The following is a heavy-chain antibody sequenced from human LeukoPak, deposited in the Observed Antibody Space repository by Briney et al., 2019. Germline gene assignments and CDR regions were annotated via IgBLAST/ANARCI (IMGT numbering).Heavy chain of an antibody. CDR1: GYTFTSYG. J-gene: IGHJ4*02. CDR3: ARGGDSSGLNRFAY. V-gene: IGHV1-18*01. CDR2: ISTYNGNT. D-gene: IGHD3-22*01. Sequence: ASVKVSCKASGYTFTSYGISWVRQAPGQGLEWMGWISTYNGNTNYAQKLQGRDTMTRDTSTSTAYMELRSLRSDDTAVYYCARGGDSSGLNRFAYWGQGTLVTVSS.